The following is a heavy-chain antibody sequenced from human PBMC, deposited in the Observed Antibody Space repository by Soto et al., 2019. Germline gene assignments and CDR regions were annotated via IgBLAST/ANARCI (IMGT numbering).Heavy chain of an antibody. Sequence: EVQLVESGGGLVQPGGSLRLSSAASGFSLSSYWMSWVRQAPGKGLEWVANMKQDGSESDYVGSVNGRFTFTRDNAKNSLYLQANSLRAEDTAVYYCARLSSSAGRRDLACWGQGTLVTVSS. V-gene: IGHV3-7*01. CDR3: ARLSSSAGRRDLAC. J-gene: IGHJ4*02. CDR1: GFSLSSYW. CDR2: MKQDGSES. D-gene: IGHD6-6*01.